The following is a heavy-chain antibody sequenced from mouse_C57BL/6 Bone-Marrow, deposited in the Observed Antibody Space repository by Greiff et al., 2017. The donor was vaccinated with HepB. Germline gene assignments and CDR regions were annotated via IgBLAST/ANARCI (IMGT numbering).Heavy chain of an antibody. CDR3: ERRYCDSSPYYFDY. D-gene: IGHD1-1*01. CDR1: GYSFTGYY. Sequence: EVQLQESGPELVKPGASVKISCKASGYSFTGYYMNWVKQSPEKSLEWIGEINPSTGGTTYNQKFKAKATLTVDKSSSTAYMQLKSLTSEDSAVYYCERRYCDSSPYYFDYWGQGTTLTVSS. J-gene: IGHJ2*01. CDR2: INPSTGGT. V-gene: IGHV1-42*01.